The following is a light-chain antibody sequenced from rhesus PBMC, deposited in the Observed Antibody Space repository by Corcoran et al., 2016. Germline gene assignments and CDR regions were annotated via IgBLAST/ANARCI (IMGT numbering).Light chain of an antibody. CDR3: QQYNSSPLT. CDR2: KES. V-gene: IGKV1-22*01. J-gene: IGKJ4*01. CDR1: QSISSW. Sequence: DIQMTQSPSSLSASVGDTVTITCRASQSISSWLAWYQQKPGKAPNLLVYKESSLQSGVPSRFSGSGSGTDFTLTISSLQSEDFATYYCQQYNSSPLTFGGGPKVEL.